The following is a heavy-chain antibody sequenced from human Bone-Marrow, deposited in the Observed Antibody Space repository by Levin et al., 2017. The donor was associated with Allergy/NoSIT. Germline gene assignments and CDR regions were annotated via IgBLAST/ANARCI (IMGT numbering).Heavy chain of an antibody. CDR1: GDSVSRGSSY. CDR2: ISYSGAS. CDR3: ARGTYLYGGFDL. Sequence: PSETLSLTCNVSGDSVSRGSSYWSWIRRPPGKGLDWIGYISYSGASKYIPSLKSRVTISLDTSKNQFSLKLNAVTTADTAIYYCARGTYLYGGFDLWGQGTLVAVSS. D-gene: IGHD4/OR15-4a*01. V-gene: IGHV4-61*01. J-gene: IGHJ4*02.